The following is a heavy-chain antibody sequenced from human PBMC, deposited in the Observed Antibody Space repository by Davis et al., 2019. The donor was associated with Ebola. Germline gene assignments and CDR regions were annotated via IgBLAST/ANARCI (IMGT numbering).Heavy chain of an antibody. V-gene: IGHV3-30*02. Sequence: GESLMISCAASGFTFSSYGMHWVRQAPGKGLEWVAFIRYDGSNKYYADSVKGRFTISRDNSKNTLYLQMNSLRAEDTAVYYCAKDIVVGPPRSYMDVWGKGTTVTVSS. CDR2: IRYDGSNK. D-gene: IGHD2-21*01. J-gene: IGHJ6*03. CDR1: GFTFSSYG. CDR3: AKDIVVGPPRSYMDV.